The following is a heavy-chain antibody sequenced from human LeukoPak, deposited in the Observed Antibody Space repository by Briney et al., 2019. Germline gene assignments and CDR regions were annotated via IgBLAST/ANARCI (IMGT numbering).Heavy chain of an antibody. CDR2: IRYDGSNK. CDR1: GFTFSSYG. CDR3: AKDLRGIAAAGRNFFDY. D-gene: IGHD6-13*01. Sequence: GGSLRLSCAASGFTFSSYGMHWVRQAPGKGLEGVAFIRYDGSNKYYADSVKGRFTISRDNSKNTLYLQMNSLRAEDTAVYYCAKDLRGIAAAGRNFFDYWGQGTLVTVSS. J-gene: IGHJ4*02. V-gene: IGHV3-30*02.